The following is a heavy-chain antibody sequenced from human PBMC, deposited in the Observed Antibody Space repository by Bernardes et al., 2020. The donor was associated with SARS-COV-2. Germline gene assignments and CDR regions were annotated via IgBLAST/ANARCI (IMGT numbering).Heavy chain of an antibody. V-gene: IGHV4-39*01. J-gene: IGHJ4*02. CDR3: ARHRHSSGSHYFDY. CDR1: GGSISNRSYF. CDR2: FYYTGRT. Sequence: SETLSPTCTVSGGSISNRSYFWGWIRQPPGKGLQWIGTFYYTGRTYYNPSLESRVTISVDTSKNQFSLKLRSVTAADTALYYCARHRHSSGSHYFDYWGQGTLVTVSS. D-gene: IGHD6-19*01.